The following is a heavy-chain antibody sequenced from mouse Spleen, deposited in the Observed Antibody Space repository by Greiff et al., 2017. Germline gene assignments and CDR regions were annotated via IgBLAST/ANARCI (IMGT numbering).Heavy chain of an antibody. J-gene: IGHJ2*01. CDR2: ISSGGSYT. CDR1: GFTFSSYG. Sequence: EVKLVESGGDLVKPGGSLKLSCAASGFTFSSYGMSWVRQTPDKRLEWVATISSGGSYTYYPDSVKGRFTISRDNAKNTLYLQMSSLKSEDTAMYYCARHGGSSFLFDYWGQGTTLTVSS. V-gene: IGHV5-6*01. CDR3: ARHGGSSFLFDY. D-gene: IGHD1-1*01.